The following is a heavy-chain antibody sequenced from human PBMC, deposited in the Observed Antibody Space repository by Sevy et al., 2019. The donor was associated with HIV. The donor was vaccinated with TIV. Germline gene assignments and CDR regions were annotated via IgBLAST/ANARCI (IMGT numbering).Heavy chain of an antibody. Sequence: ASVKVSCKASGGTFSSYAISWVRQAPGQGLEWMGGIIPIFGIANYAQKFQGRVTITADESTSTAYMELSSLRSEDTAVYYCARGLTIFGVAHGMDVWGQGTTVTVSS. J-gene: IGHJ6*02. CDR1: GGTFSSYA. V-gene: IGHV1-69*13. CDR3: ARGLTIFGVAHGMDV. D-gene: IGHD3-3*01. CDR2: IIPIFGIA.